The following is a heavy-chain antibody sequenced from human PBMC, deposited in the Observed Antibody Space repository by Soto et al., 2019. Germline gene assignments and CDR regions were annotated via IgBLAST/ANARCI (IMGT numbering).Heavy chain of an antibody. Sequence: SETLSLTCAVYGGSFSGYYWSWIRQPPGKGLEWIGEINHSGSTNYNPSLKSRVTISVDTSKNQFSLKLSSVTAADTAVYYCARGLRYQLPIDWFDPWGQGTLVTVSS. CDR3: ARGLRYQLPIDWFDP. V-gene: IGHV4-34*01. CDR2: INHSGST. J-gene: IGHJ5*02. D-gene: IGHD2-2*01. CDR1: GGSFSGYY.